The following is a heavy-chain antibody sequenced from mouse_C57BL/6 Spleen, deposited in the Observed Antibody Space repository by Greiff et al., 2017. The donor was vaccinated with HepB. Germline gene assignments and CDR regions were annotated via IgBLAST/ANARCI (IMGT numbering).Heavy chain of an antibody. CDR2: NDPNSGGT. V-gene: IGHV1-72*01. D-gene: IGHD1-1*01. CDR1: GYTFTSYW. CDR3: ARRGTTVVEAMDY. J-gene: IGHJ4*01. Sequence: VQLQQPGAELVKPGASVKLSCKASGYTFTSYWMHWVKQRPGRGLEWIGRNDPNSGGTKYNEKFKSKATLTVDKPSSTAYMQLSSLTSEDSAVYYCARRGTTVVEAMDYWGQGTSVTVSS.